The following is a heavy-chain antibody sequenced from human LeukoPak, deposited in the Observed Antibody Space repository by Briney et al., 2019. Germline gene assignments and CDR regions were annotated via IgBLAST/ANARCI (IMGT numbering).Heavy chain of an antibody. CDR2: IYHSGST. V-gene: IGHV4-30-2*01. CDR3: ASAPNDSSSWFRARTTAFDI. CDR1: GRSLSSGGSY. D-gene: IGHD6-13*01. J-gene: IGHJ3*02. Sequence: SQTLSLTCTVSGRSLSSGGSYWSWIRQTPGKGLEGFAYIYHSGSTYYNPSLKSRVTISVDRSKNQFSLKLSSVTAADTAVYYCASAPNDSSSWFRARTTAFDIWGQGTMVTVSS.